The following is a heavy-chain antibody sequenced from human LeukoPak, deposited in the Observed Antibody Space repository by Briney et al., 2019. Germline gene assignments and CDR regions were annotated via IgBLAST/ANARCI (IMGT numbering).Heavy chain of an antibody. Sequence: GGSLRLSCAASGFTFSIAWMSWVRQAPGKGLERVGRIKSKTDGGTTDYAAPVKGRFTISRDDSKNTLYLQMNSLKTEDTAVYYCTTGIVVVVAAPRYYYYGMGVWGKGTTVTVSS. V-gene: IGHV3-15*01. D-gene: IGHD2-15*01. CDR3: TTGIVVVVAAPRYYYYGMGV. J-gene: IGHJ6*04. CDR2: IKSKTDGGTT. CDR1: GFTFSIAW.